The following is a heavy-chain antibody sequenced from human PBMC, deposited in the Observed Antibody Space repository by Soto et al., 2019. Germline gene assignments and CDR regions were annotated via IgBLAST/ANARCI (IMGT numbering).Heavy chain of an antibody. Sequence: SSETLSLTCAVSGGSISSSNWWSWVRQPPGKGLEWIGEIYHSGSTNYNPSLKSRVTISVDKSENQFSLKLSSVTAADTAVYYCARRELELREGWFDPWGQGTLVTSPQ. J-gene: IGHJ5*02. CDR1: GGSISSSNW. CDR3: ARRELELREGWFDP. D-gene: IGHD1-7*01. V-gene: IGHV4-4*02. CDR2: IYHSGST.